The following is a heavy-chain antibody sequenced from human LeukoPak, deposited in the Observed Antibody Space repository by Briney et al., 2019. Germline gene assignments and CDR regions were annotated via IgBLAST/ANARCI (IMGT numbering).Heavy chain of an antibody. CDR2: ISAYNGNT. D-gene: IGHD2-2*01. J-gene: IGHJ6*02. Sequence: ASVKVSCKAFGYTFTSYGISWVRQAPGQGLEWMGWISAYNGNTNYAQKLQGRVTMTTDTSTSTAYMELRSLRSDDTAVYYCARDGYCSSTSCYGRGWFYYYYGMDVWGQGTTVTVSS. V-gene: IGHV1-18*01. CDR3: ARDGYCSSTSCYGRGWFYYYYGMDV. CDR1: GYTFTSYG.